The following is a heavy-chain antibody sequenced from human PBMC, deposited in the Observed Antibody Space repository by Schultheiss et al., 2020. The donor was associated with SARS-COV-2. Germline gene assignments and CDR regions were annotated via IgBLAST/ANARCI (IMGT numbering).Heavy chain of an antibody. Sequence: SETLSLTCNVSGGSISSFYWSWIRQPPGKGLEWIGYIFYSGSTNYNPSLKRRVTISVDTSKNQFSLRLSSVTAADTAVYYCARGLGRAVEYFDLWGRGTLVTVSS. D-gene: IGHD1-26*01. CDR2: IFYSGST. J-gene: IGHJ2*01. V-gene: IGHV4-59*01. CDR3: ARGLGRAVEYFDL. CDR1: GGSISSFY.